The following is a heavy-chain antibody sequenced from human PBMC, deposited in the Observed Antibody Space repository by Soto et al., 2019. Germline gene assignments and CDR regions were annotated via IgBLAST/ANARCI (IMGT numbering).Heavy chain of an antibody. V-gene: IGHV1-69*01. J-gene: IGHJ4*02. CDR1: GGTYSRYA. CDR3: ARSRWLPYPFDY. Sequence: SVKVSCKAPGGTYSRYASSWVLQAPGQGLEWMGGIIPIFGTANYAQKFQGRVTITADESTSTAYMELSSLRSEDTAVYYCARSRWLPYPFDYWGQGTLVTVSS. CDR2: IIPIFGTA. D-gene: IGHD6-19*01.